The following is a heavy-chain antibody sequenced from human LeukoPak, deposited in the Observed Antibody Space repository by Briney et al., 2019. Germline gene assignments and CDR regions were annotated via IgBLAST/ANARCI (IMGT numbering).Heavy chain of an antibody. V-gene: IGHV3-48*03. CDR3: ARGGREISYWYFDL. D-gene: IGHD3-16*01. J-gene: IGHJ2*01. Sequence: GGSLRLSCAASGFTFSSYEMNWVRQAPGKGLEWVSYISTSGSTIYYADSVKGRFTISRDNAKNSLYLQMNSLRAEDTAVYYCARGGREISYWYFDLWGRGTLVTVSS. CDR1: GFTFSSYE. CDR2: ISTSGSTI.